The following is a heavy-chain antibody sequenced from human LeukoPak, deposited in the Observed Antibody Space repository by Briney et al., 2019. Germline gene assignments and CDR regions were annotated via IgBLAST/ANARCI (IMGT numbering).Heavy chain of an antibody. V-gene: IGHV4-4*09. J-gene: IGHJ4*02. CDR3: ASLAGSRSSDY. CDR1: GGSISTDY. CDR2: IYSSGST. D-gene: IGHD6-6*01. Sequence: SETLSLTCTVSGGSISTDYWSWIRHSPGKGLEWIGYIYSSGSTNYNPSLKSRVTMSVDTSKNQFSLKLNSVTAADPAVYYCASLAGSRSSDYWGQGTLVTVAS.